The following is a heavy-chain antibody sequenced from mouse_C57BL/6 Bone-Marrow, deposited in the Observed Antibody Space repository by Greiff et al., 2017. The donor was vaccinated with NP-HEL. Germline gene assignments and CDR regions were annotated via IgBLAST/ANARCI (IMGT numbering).Heavy chain of an antibody. CDR2: IDPETGGT. D-gene: IGHD1-1*01. J-gene: IGHJ3*01. CDR3: TRLYGSSVWFAY. V-gene: IGHV1-15*01. Sequence: QVQLQQSGAELVRPGASVTLSCKASGYTFTDYEMHWVKQTPVHGLEWIGAIDPETGGTAYNQKFKGKAILTADKSSSTAYMELRSLTSEDSAVYYCTRLYGSSVWFAYWGQGTLVTVSA. CDR1: GYTFTDYE.